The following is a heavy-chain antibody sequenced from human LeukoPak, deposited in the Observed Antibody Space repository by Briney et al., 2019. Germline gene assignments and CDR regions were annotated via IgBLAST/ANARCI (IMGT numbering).Heavy chain of an antibody. Sequence: SETLSLTCGVSGDSIRSSIYYWGWIRQPPGKGLEWIGSVYYDGSAYYNPSLKSRVTISVDTSKNQLSLKLSSVTAADTAVYYCARLPYSSGWFDAFDIWGQGTMVTVSS. CDR1: GDSIRSSIYY. D-gene: IGHD6-19*01. J-gene: IGHJ3*02. CDR3: ARLPYSSGWFDAFDI. V-gene: IGHV4-39*01. CDR2: VYYDGSA.